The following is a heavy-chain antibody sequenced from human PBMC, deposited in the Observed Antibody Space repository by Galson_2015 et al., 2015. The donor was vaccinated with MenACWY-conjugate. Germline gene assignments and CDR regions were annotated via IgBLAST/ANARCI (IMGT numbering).Heavy chain of an antibody. V-gene: IGHV3-48*04. J-gene: IGHJ4*02. D-gene: IGHD6-19*01. Sequence: SLRLSCAASGFTFSHYSMYWVRQAPGKGLEWVSYIGSVTSTIYYRDSVKGRFTISRDNAKNSLYLQMNSLRAEDTAVYYCARDGGGWVIDFWGQGTLVTVSS. CDR3: ARDGGGWVIDF. CDR1: GFTFSHYS. CDR2: IGSVTSTI.